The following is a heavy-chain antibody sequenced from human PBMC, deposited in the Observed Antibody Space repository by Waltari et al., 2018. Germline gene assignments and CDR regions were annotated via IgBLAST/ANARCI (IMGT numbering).Heavy chain of an antibody. D-gene: IGHD3-22*01. J-gene: IGHJ4*02. CDR1: GFTFSTYA. CDR2: IRGSGGNT. Sequence: EVQLVESGGGLVQPGGSLRLSCTASGFTFSTYAMSWVRQAPGEGLGWFADIRGSGGNTYYADSVKGRFTISRDNSKKTLHLQMNSLRAEDTAVYFCAKWDSSGYFSPFDSWGQGTLVTVSS. V-gene: IGHV3-23*04. CDR3: AKWDSSGYFSPFDS.